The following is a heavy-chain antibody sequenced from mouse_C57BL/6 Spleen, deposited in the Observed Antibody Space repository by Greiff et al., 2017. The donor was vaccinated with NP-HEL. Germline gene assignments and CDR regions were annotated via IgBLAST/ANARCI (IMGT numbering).Heavy chain of an antibody. J-gene: IGHJ1*03. Sequence: EVMLVESGGGLVQPGGSMKLSCAASGFTFSDAWMDWVRQSPEKGLEWVAEIRNKANNHATYYAESVKGRFTISRDDSKSSVYLQMNSLRAEDTGIYYCTRPGLRGYFDVWGTGTTVTVSS. CDR3: TRPGLRGYFDV. CDR1: GFTFSDAW. D-gene: IGHD2-2*01. CDR2: IRNKANNHAT. V-gene: IGHV6-6*01.